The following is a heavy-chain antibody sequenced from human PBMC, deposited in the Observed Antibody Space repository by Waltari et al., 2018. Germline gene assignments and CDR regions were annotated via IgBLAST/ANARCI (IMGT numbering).Heavy chain of an antibody. CDR2: INHSGST. Sequence: QVQLQQWGAGLLKPSETLSLTCAVHGGSFSGYYWSWIRPPPGKGLEWIGEINHSGSTNYNPSLKSRVTISVDTSKNQFSLKLSSVTAADTAVYYCARSYCSGGSCYSLSYYFDYWGQGTLVTVSS. D-gene: IGHD2-15*01. CDR3: ARSYCSGGSCYSLSYYFDY. J-gene: IGHJ4*02. CDR1: GGSFSGYY. V-gene: IGHV4-34*01.